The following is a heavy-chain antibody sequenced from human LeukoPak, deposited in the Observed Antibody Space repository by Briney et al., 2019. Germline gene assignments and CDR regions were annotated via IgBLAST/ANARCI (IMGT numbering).Heavy chain of an antibody. CDR3: ARAGQCGGDCYSLDY. CDR1: GGSINGYS. V-gene: IGHV4-59*01. J-gene: IGHJ4*02. CDR2: MYYSGST. D-gene: IGHD2-21*02. Sequence: KPSETLSLTCTVSGGSINGYSWTWIRQPPGKGLEWIGYMYYSGSTNYNPSLKSRVTISVDTSKNQFSLKLRPVTAADTAVYYCARAGQCGGDCYSLDYWGQGTLVTVSS.